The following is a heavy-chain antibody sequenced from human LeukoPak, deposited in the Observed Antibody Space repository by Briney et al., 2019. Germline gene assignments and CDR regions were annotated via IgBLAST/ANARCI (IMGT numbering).Heavy chain of an antibody. CDR1: GYTFTGYY. CDR3: ARDPVPTYCRSTSCYFHNWFDP. J-gene: IGHJ5*02. D-gene: IGHD2-2*01. Sequence: ASVTVSCKASGYTFTGYYMHWVRQAPGQGLEWMGWINPNSGGTNYAQKFQGRVTMTRDTSISTAYMELSRLRSDDTAVYYCARDPVPTYCRSTSCYFHNWFDPWGQGTLVTVSS. V-gene: IGHV1-2*02. CDR2: INPNSGGT.